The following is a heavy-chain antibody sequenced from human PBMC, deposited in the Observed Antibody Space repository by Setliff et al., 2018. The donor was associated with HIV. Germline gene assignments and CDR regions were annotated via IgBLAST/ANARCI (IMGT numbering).Heavy chain of an antibody. Sequence: PSETLSLTCTVSGGSISSYYWSRIRQPPGKGLEWIGYIYNTGSTYHSPSLESRVTISIDTSKNQFSLKLSSVTAADTAVYFCARGRGSSSSWPIDYWGQGTLVTVSS. CDR3: ARGRGSSSSWPIDY. CDR2: IYNTGST. J-gene: IGHJ4*02. CDR1: GGSISSYY. D-gene: IGHD6-13*01. V-gene: IGHV4-59*12.